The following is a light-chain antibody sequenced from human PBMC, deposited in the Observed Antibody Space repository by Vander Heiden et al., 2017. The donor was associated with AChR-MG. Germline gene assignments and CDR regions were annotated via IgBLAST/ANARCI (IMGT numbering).Light chain of an antibody. CDR2: DAS. Sequence: EIVLTQSPATLSLSPGERATLSCRASQSVSSYLAWYQQKPGQAPRLLIYDASNRATGIPARFSGIGSGTDFTLTISSLEPEDFAVYYCQQRSSWPALTFGGGTKVEIK. CDR1: QSVSSY. V-gene: IGKV3-11*01. CDR3: QQRSSWPALT. J-gene: IGKJ4*01.